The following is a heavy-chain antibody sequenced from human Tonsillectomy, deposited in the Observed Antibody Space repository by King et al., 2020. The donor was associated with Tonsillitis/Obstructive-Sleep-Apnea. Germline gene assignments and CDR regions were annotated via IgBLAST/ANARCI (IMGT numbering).Heavy chain of an antibody. CDR1: GFTFDDYA. J-gene: IGHJ4*02. CDR2: ISWNSGSI. D-gene: IGHD3-10*01. CDR3: AKDMSYWNSLPDY. Sequence: VQLVESGGGLVQPGRSLRLSCAASGFTFDDYAMHWVRQAPGKGLEWVSGISWNSGSIGYADSVKGRFTISRDNAKNSLYRQMNSLRAEDTALYYCAKDMSYWNSLPDYWGQGTLVTVSS. V-gene: IGHV3-9*01.